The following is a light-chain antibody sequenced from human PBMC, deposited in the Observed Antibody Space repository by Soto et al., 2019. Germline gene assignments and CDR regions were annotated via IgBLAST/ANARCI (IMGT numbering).Light chain of an antibody. J-gene: IGKJ5*01. CDR2: EVS. V-gene: IGKV3-11*01. Sequence: IVLIQSPGTRSVSPGERATLSCRASQNISNYLIWYQQKPGQAPRLLIYEVSNRATDIPARFSGSGSGTDFTLTISSLGPEDFAVYYCQQRSNWPITFGQGTRLEIK. CDR3: QQRSNWPIT. CDR1: QNISNY.